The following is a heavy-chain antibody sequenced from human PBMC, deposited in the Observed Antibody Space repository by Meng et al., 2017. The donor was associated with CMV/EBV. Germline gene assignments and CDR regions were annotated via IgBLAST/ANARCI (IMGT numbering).Heavy chain of an antibody. D-gene: IGHD6-13*01. CDR3: ARVGISSSWYEPGTGWFDP. V-gene: IGHV1-69*05. J-gene: IGHJ5*02. CDR2: IIPIFGTA. CDR1: AGSFISYA. Sequence: SVQVSCKASAGSFISYAISWVRQAPGQGLEWMGGIIPIFGTANYAQKFQGRVTITTDESTSTAYMELSSLRSEDTAVYYCARVGISSSWYEPGTGWFDPWGQGTLVTVSS.